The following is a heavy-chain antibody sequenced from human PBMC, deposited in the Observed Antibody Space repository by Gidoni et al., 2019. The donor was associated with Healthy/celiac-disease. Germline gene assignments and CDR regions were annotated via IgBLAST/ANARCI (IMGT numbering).Heavy chain of an antibody. CDR1: GFTFSSYS. Sequence: EVQLVESGGGLVKPGGSLRLSCAASGFTFSSYSMNWVRQAPGKGLEWVSSISSSSSYIYYADSVKGRFTISRDNAKNSLYLQMNNLRAEDTAVYYCARDRVRYYLESDGPHRAHGMDVWGQGTTVTVSS. V-gene: IGHV3-21*01. D-gene: IGHD1-26*01. CDR3: ARDRVRYYLESDGPHRAHGMDV. CDR2: ISSSSSYI. J-gene: IGHJ6*02.